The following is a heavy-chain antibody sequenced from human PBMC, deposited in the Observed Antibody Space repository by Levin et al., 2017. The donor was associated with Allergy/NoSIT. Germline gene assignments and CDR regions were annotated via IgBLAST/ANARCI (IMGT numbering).Heavy chain of an antibody. D-gene: IGHD2-2*01. Sequence: SLKISCAATGFTFDDYAMHWVRQAPGQGLEWVSGITWNSNNIDYADNVKGRFTISRDNAKNLLYLEMKSLRTEDTAFNYCTKEMSRCSNGALGSDYWGQGALVTVSS. CDR2: ITWNSNNI. CDR3: TKEMSRCSNGALGSDY. CDR1: GFTFDDYA. J-gene: IGHJ4*02. V-gene: IGHV3-9*01.